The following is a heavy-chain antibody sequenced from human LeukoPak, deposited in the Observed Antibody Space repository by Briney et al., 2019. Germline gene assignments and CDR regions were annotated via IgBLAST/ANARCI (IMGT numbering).Heavy chain of an antibody. D-gene: IGHD2-2*01. J-gene: IGHJ6*02. CDR1: GESFSGYY. CDR3: ARGVGYCSSTSCSYYYYYGMDV. CDR2: INPSGST. V-gene: IGHV4-34*01. Sequence: SETLCLTCAVYGESFSGYYWSWIRQPPGKALEWIAEINPSGSTNYNPSLESRVTISVDTSKNQFSLKLSSVTAADTAMYYCARGVGYCSSTSCSYYYYYGMDVWGQGTTVTVSS.